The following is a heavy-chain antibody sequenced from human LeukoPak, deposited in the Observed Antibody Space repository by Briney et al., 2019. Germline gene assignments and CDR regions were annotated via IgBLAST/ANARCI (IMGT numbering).Heavy chain of an antibody. CDR3: ARDQRTLRITMVRGVHNWFDP. CDR2: ISAYNGNT. D-gene: IGHD3-10*01. Sequence: GASVKVSCKASGYTFTSYGISWVRQAPGQGLEWMGWISAYNGNTNYAQKLQGRVTMTTDTSTSTAYMELRSLRSDDTAVYYCARDQRTLRITMVRGVHNWFDPWGQGTLVTVSS. J-gene: IGHJ5*02. V-gene: IGHV1-18*01. CDR1: GYTFTSYG.